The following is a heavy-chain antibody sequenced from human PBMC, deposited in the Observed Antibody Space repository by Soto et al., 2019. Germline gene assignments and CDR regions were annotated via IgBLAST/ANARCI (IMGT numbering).Heavy chain of an antibody. D-gene: IGHD6-19*01. CDR1: GGSFSDYF. V-gene: IGHV4-34*01. CDR2: VYHTGST. Sequence: QVQLQQWGAGLLTPSETLSLACAVYGGSFSDYFWTWIRQPPGKGLDWIGEVYHTGSTHYSPPLKSRVTISVDKSKSQFSLRLSAITAADTAVYYCARQPVSVAAKYFLYHSGVDVWGPGTTVTVPS. J-gene: IGHJ6*02. CDR3: ARQPVSVAAKYFLYHSGVDV.